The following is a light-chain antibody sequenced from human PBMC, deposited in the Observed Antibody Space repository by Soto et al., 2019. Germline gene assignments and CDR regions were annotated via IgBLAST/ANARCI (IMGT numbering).Light chain of an antibody. CDR3: CSYAGSFTDV. CDR2: DVN. CDR1: SSDVGGY. V-gene: IGLV2-11*01. Sequence: QSVLTQPRSVSGSPGQSVTISCTGTSSDVGGYVSWYQQHPGKAPKLMIYDVNKRPSGVPDRFSGSKSGNTASLTISGLQAEDEADYHCCSYAGSFTDVFGTGTKLTVL. J-gene: IGLJ1*01.